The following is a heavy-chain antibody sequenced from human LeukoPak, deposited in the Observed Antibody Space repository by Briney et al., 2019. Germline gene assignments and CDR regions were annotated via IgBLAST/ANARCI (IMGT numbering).Heavy chain of an antibody. J-gene: IGHJ3*02. CDR3: AKYEYCSGGSCYSGAFDI. Sequence: GGSLRLSCAASGFTFSSYAMSWVRQAPGKGLEWVSAISGSGGSTYYADSVKGRFTISRGDSKNTLYLQMNSLRAEDTAVYYCAKYEYCSGGSCYSGAFDIWGQGTMVTVSS. CDR1: GFTFSSYA. V-gene: IGHV3-23*01. D-gene: IGHD2-15*01. CDR2: ISGSGGST.